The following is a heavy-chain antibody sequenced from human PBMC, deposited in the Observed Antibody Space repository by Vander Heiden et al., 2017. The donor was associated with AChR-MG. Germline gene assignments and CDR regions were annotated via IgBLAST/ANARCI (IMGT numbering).Heavy chain of an antibody. CDR3: ARSSGTTDY. D-gene: IGHD1-1*01. Sequence: QVQLQESGPGPGKPSETLSLTCAVPGSSISSGSYWGWIRQPPGKGLEWIGSIYHSGSTYYNPSLKSRVTISVDTSKNQFSLKLSSVTAADTAVYYCARSSGTTDYWGQGTLVTVSS. CDR2: IYHSGST. V-gene: IGHV4-38-2*01. CDR1: GSSISSGSY. J-gene: IGHJ4*02.